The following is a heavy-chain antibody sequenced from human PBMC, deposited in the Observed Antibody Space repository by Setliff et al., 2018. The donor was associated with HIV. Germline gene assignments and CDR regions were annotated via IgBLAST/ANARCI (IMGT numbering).Heavy chain of an antibody. V-gene: IGHV3-23*01. CDR3: VRGLMFRGSISRLEYSYCMDF. Sequence: GGSLRLSCAASGFTFSSYAMSWVRQAPGKGLEWVSVISGSGGSTYYADSVKGRFTISRDNSKSTLYLQMNSLRKEDTAVYFCVRGLMFRGSISRLEYSYCMDFWGKGATVTVSS. J-gene: IGHJ6*03. CDR1: GFTFSSYA. CDR2: ISGSGGST. D-gene: IGHD1-1*01.